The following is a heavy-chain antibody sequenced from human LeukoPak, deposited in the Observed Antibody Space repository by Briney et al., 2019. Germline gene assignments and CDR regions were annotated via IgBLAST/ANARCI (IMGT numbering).Heavy chain of an antibody. CDR3: TRGGTSGYSDYYYYYMDV. D-gene: IGHD3-22*01. CDR2: IIPIFGTA. CDR1: GGTFSSYA. Sequence: GVSVKVSCKASGGTFSSYAISWVRQAPGQGLEWMGGIIPIFGTANYAQKFQGGVTITTDESTSTAYMELSSLRSEDTAVYYCTRGGTSGYSDYYYYYMDVWGKGTTVTVSS. J-gene: IGHJ6*03. V-gene: IGHV1-69*05.